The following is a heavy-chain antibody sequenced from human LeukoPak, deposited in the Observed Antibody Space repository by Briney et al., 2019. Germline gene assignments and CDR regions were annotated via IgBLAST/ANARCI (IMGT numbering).Heavy chain of an antibody. CDR1: GFTFSSYA. V-gene: IGHV3-30-3*01. Sequence: GGSLRLSCAASGFTFSSYAMHGVRQAPGKGLEGVAVISCDGSNKYYADSVKGRFTISRDNSKNPLYLQMNSLRVEDTAMYYCAREISITMIVVDPIWGQGTLVTVSS. CDR2: ISCDGSNK. D-gene: IGHD3-22*01. J-gene: IGHJ4*02. CDR3: AREISITMIVVDPI.